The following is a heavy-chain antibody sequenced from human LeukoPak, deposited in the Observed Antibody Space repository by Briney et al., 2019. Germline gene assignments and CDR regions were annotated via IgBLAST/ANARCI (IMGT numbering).Heavy chain of an antibody. J-gene: IGHJ3*02. CDR3: AKGLLRDAFDI. CDR2: IGGSGGST. D-gene: IGHD2-21*01. Sequence: PGGSLRLSCAASGFTFSTYAMSWVRQTSGKGLEWVSAIGGSGGSTYYADSVKGRFTISRDNSKNTLYLQMNSLRAEDTAVYYCAKGLLRDAFDIWGQGTMVTVSS. CDR1: GFTFSTYA. V-gene: IGHV3-23*01.